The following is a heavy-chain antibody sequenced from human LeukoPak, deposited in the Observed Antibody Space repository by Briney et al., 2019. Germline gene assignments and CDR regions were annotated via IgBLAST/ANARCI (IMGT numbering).Heavy chain of an antibody. CDR2: ISGSGGST. V-gene: IGHV3-23*01. J-gene: IGHJ5*02. CDR3: AKVSSRTRTWSFDP. Sequence: GWALPLPCAASGFIFSSYAMSRVGQAPADGREGISAISGSGGSTYYAESAKGRFTIPRDNSNSTLHLLLNNLRADDTAVYYCAKVSSRTRTWSFDPWGQGTLVTVSS. D-gene: IGHD2-2*01. CDR1: GFIFSSYA.